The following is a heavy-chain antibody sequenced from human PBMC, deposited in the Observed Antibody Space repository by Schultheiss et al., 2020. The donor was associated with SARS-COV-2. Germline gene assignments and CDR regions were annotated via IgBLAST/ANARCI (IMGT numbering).Heavy chain of an antibody. CDR3: ARGTRITFGGVIVEGPLFDP. Sequence: GGSLRLSCAASGFTFSSYDMHWVRQATGKGLEWVSAIGTAGDPYYPGSVKGRFTISRENAKNSLYLQMNSLRAGDTAVYYCARGTRITFGGVIVEGPLFDPWGQGTLVTVSS. D-gene: IGHD3-16*02. CDR1: GFTFSSYD. CDR2: IGTAGDP. J-gene: IGHJ5*02. V-gene: IGHV3-13*05.